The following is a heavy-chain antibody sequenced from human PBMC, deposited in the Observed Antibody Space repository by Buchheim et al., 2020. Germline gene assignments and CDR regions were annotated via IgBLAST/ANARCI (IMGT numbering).Heavy chain of an antibody. V-gene: IGHV3-7*01. CDR3: ASWAGRDY. D-gene: IGHD7-27*01. CDR2: INQDGSGK. CDR1: GFSLSNHW. Sequence: EVQLVESGGGLVQPGGSLRLSCAVSGFSLSNHWMTWARQAPGKGLQWVANINQDGSGKFYVDAAKGRFTISRDGAKNSLYLQMNSLRAEDTAIYYCASWAGRDYWGQGT. J-gene: IGHJ4*02.